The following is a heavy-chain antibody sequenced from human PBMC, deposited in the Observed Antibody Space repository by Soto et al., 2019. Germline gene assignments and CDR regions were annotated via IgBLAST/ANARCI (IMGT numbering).Heavy chain of an antibody. CDR3: AKGRTFFDF. D-gene: IGHD3-16*01. V-gene: IGHV3-23*01. CDR1: GFAFSDYA. CDR2: ISDGDGAT. J-gene: IGHJ4*02. Sequence: EVHLLESGGGLVQPGGSLRLSCAASGFAFSDYAMTWVRQAPGKGLEWVSDISDGDGATHYAGSVTGRFTISRDDSKNTLYLQMDSLRAEDAAVYYCAKGRTFFDFWGQGTLVTVSS.